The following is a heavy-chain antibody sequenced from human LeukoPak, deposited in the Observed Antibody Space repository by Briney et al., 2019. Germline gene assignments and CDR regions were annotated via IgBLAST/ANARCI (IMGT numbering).Heavy chain of an antibody. CDR2: ISNDESRK. V-gene: IGHV3-30*18. D-gene: IGHD6-19*01. CDR1: GFTFSRHA. J-gene: IGHJ5*02. CDR3: AKCSTSAYTTGWCNWIDP. Sequence: GGSLRLSCAPSGFTFSRHAMHWVRQAPGKGLEWVAIISNDESRKYYAHSVEGRFTVSRDTSKNTLYLQMNSLRADDTAVYYCAKCSTSAYTTGWCNWIDPWGQGTLVTVSS.